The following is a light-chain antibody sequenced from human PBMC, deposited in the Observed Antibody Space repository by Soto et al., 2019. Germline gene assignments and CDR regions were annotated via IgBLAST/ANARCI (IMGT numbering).Light chain of an antibody. V-gene: IGKV3-20*01. Sequence: ESVLTQSPGALALSRGERATLSCRASQSVSSSYLAWYQQKPGQSPRLLIYGASSRATGIPDRFSGSGSGTDFTLTISRLEPEDFAVYYCQQYGSSRTWTFGQGTKVDI. J-gene: IGKJ1*01. CDR1: QSVSSSY. CDR3: QQYGSSRTWT. CDR2: GAS.